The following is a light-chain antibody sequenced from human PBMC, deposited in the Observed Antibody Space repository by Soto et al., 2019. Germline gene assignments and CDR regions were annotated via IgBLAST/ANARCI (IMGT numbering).Light chain of an antibody. V-gene: IGLV1-44*01. CDR2: GNY. CDR3: ASWDDSLKV. Sequence: QSVLTQPPSASGTPGQRVTISCSGRSSNIGNNAVNWYQQLPGTAPKLLIYGNYKRPSGVPDRFSGTKSGTSASLAIGGLKSEEEADYYCASWDDSLKVFGGGTKLTVI. J-gene: IGLJ2*01. CDR1: SSNIGNNA.